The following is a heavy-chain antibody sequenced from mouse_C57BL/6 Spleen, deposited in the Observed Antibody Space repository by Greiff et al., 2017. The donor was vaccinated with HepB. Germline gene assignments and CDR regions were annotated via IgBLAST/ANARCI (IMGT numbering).Heavy chain of an antibody. CDR3: ARRFHYYGSSYGDY. CDR2: INPNNGGT. CDR1: GYTFTDYY. Sequence: VQLQQSGPELVKPGASVKISCKASGYTFTDYYMNWVKQSHGKSLEWIGDINPNNGGTSYNQKFKGKATLTVDKSSSTAYMELRSLTSEDSAVYYCARRFHYYGSSYGDYWGQGTTLTVSS. J-gene: IGHJ2*01. D-gene: IGHD1-1*01. V-gene: IGHV1-26*01.